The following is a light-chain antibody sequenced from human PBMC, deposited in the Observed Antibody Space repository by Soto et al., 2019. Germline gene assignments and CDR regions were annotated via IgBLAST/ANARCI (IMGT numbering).Light chain of an antibody. Sequence: DIQMTQSPSTLSASVADRVTISCRASQSISSWLAWYQQKPGKPPKLLIYDASSLESGVPSRFSGSGSGTDFSLTITSLQPDDSATYYCQQYHSYYPWTFGQGTKVDI. V-gene: IGKV1-5*01. J-gene: IGKJ1*01. CDR2: DAS. CDR1: QSISSW. CDR3: QQYHSYYPWT.